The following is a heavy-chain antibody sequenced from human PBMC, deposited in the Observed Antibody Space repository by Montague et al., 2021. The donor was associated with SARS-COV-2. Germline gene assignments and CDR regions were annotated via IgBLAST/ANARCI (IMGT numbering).Heavy chain of an antibody. CDR2: IYNTGST. V-gene: IGHV4-61*08. CDR1: GGSVTSGDYY. J-gene: IGHJ3*02. CDR3: AAVMPAYDVLDI. Sequence: SETLSLTCTVSGGSVTSGDYYWTWIRQPPGKGLEWIGYIYNTGSTNYNPSLKSRVTFSMDTSKNQFSLKVASVSAADTAVYYCAAVMPAYDVLDIWGQGTMVTVSS. D-gene: IGHD6-19*01.